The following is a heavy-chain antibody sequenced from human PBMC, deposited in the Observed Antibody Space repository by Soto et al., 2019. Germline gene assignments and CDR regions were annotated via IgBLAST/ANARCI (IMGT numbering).Heavy chain of an antibody. V-gene: IGHV4-59*01. CDR2: IYYNGAT. J-gene: IGHJ6*02. CDR3: ARDRRMRANYYYYSGLDI. Sequence: SETLSLTCSVSGDSMNAYYWSWIRQSPGMGLEWIGHIYYNGATSFNPSLKGRVTMSIDASRKQFSLKLISVTPADAATYYCARDRRMRANYYYYSGLDIWGQGTTVTVSS. CDR1: GDSMNAYY. D-gene: IGHD6-6*01.